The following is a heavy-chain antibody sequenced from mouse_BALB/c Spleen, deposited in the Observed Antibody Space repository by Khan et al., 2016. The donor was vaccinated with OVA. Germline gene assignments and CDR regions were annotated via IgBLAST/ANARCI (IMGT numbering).Heavy chain of an antibody. CDR1: GYTFTDFT. CDR2: ISTYYGDA. Sequence: QVRLQQSGAELVRPGVSVKISCKGSGYTFTDFTMHWVKQSHAMSLEWIGVISTYYGDATYNQKFKDKATMTVDKSSSTAYMELARLTSEDSAICNGARGGGGNRFAYWGQGTLVTVSA. V-gene: IGHV1S137*01. CDR3: ARGGGGNRFAY. J-gene: IGHJ3*01.